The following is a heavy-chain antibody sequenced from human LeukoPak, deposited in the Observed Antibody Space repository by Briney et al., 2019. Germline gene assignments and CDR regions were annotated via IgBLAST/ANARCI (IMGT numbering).Heavy chain of an antibody. D-gene: IGHD5-18*01. J-gene: IGHJ4*02. CDR1: GLTLSGYW. Sequence: GGSLRLSCAASGLTLSGYWMHWVRQAPGKRLVWVSRNGDASSTSYADSVKGRFTISRDNAKSTLYLQMNSLRVEDTAVYYCARARGNTYGYFEYWGQGTLVTVSS. V-gene: IGHV3-74*01. CDR3: ARARGNTYGYFEY. CDR2: NGDASST.